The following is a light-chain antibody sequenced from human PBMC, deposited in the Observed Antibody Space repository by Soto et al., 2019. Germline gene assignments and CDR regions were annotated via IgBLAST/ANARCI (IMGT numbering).Light chain of an antibody. CDR1: SSDVGSSNL. J-gene: IGLJ1*01. CDR3: CSYAGSSTYV. V-gene: IGLV2-23*01. Sequence: QSALTQPASVSGSPGQSITISCTGTSSDVGSSNLVSWYQQHPGKAPKVMIYEGSKRPSGVSNRFSGSKSGNTASLTISGLQAEDEADYYGCSYAGSSTYVFGTGTKLTVL. CDR2: EGS.